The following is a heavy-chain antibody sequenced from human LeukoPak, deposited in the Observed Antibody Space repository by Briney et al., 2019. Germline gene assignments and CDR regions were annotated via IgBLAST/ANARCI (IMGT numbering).Heavy chain of an antibody. CDR3: ARLRDGYNWFDY. V-gene: IGHV4-59*01. Sequence: SETLSLTCTASGGSISSYYWSWIRQPPGKGLEWIGYIYYSGSTNYNPSLKSRVTISVDTSKNQFSLNLRSVTAADTAVYYCARLRDGYNWFDYWGQGTLVTVSS. CDR1: GGSISSYY. CDR2: IYYSGST. J-gene: IGHJ4*02. D-gene: IGHD5-24*01.